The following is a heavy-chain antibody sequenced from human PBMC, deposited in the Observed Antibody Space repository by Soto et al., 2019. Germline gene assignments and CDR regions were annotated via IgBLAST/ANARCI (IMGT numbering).Heavy chain of an antibody. D-gene: IGHD6-19*01. CDR2: TSFDGNSK. Sequence: QVQLVESGGGVVQPGRSLRLSCAASGFTFSSYTMHWVRQTPGKGLEWVAVTSFDGNSKYYADSVRGRFTISRDNSKNTLYLQMNSLRAEDTAVYYCARDHPGGGWYGECWGQGTLVTVSS. J-gene: IGHJ4*02. V-gene: IGHV3-30-3*01. CDR1: GFTFSSYT. CDR3: ARDHPGGGWYGEC.